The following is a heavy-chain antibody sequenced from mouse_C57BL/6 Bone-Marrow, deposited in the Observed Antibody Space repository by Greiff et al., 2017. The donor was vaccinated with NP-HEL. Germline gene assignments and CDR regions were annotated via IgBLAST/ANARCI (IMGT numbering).Heavy chain of an antibody. V-gene: IGHV1-26*01. Sequence: EVQLQQSGPELVKPGASVKISCKASGYTFTDYYMNWVKQSHGKSLEWIGDINPNNGGTSYNQKFKGKATLTVDKSSSTAYMELRSLTSEDSAVYYCAREEKRWPYGSSFYWYFDVWGTGTTVTVSS. CDR2: INPNNGGT. CDR3: AREEKRWPYGSSFYWYFDV. J-gene: IGHJ1*03. D-gene: IGHD1-1*01. CDR1: GYTFTDYY.